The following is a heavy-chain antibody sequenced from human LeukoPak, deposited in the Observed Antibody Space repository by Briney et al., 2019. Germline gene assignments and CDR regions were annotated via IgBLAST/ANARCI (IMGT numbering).Heavy chain of an antibody. V-gene: IGHV3-74*01. CDR2: INSDGSST. J-gene: IGHJ4*02. CDR1: GFTFSTYW. CDR3: ARTYYYDSSGYLLHDY. D-gene: IGHD3-22*01. Sequence: GGSLRLSCAASGFTFSTYWMSWVRQAPGKGLVWVSRINSDGSSTSYADSVKGRFTISRDNAKNTLYLQMNSLRAEDTAVYYCARTYYYDSSGYLLHDYWGQGTLVTVSS.